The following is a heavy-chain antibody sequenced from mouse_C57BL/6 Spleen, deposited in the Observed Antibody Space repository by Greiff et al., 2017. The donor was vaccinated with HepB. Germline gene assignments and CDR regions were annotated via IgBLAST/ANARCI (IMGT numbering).Heavy chain of an antibody. D-gene: IGHD2-2*01. J-gene: IGHJ3*01. CDR2: INPGSGGT. Sequence: VQLQQSGAELVRPGTSVKVSCKASGYAFTNYLIEWVKQRPGQGLEWIGVINPGSGGTNYNEKFKGKATLTADKSSSTAYMQLSSLTSEDSAVYFCARDLLWLRREFAYWGQGTLVTVSA. V-gene: IGHV1-54*01. CDR3: ARDLLWLRREFAY. CDR1: GYAFTNYL.